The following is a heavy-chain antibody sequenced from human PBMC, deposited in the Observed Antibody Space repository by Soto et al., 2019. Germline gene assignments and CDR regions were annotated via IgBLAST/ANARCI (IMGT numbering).Heavy chain of an antibody. CDR3: ARAEVMITFGGVIVPAGGMDV. J-gene: IGHJ6*02. D-gene: IGHD3-16*02. CDR2: IIPIFGTA. CDR1: GGTFSSYA. V-gene: IGHV1-69*13. Sequence: SVKVSCKASGGTFSSYAISWVRQAPGQGLEWMGGIIPIFGTANYAQKFQGRVTITADESTSTAYMELSSLRSEDTAVYYCARAEVMITFGGVIVPAGGMDVWGQGTTVTVSS.